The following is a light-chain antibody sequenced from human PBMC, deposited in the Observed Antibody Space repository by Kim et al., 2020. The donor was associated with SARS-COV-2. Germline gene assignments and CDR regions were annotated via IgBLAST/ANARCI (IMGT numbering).Light chain of an antibody. CDR1: SSNIGVNT. Sequence: QSVLTQPPSVSGTPGQRVTISCSGSSSNIGVNTVSWYQQLPGTAPKLLIYSTNQRPSGVPDRFSVSKSGTSASLAIRGLQSEDEADYYCAVWDDSLNGPNWVFGGGTKLTVL. CDR2: STN. V-gene: IGLV1-44*01. CDR3: AVWDDSLNGPNWV. J-gene: IGLJ3*02.